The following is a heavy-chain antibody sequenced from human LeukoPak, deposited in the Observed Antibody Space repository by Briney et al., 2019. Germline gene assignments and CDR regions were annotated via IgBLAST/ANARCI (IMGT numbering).Heavy chain of an antibody. CDR1: GYTFTSYD. J-gene: IGHJ4*02. CDR2: MNPNSGNT. V-gene: IGHV1-8*03. D-gene: IGHD3-3*01. Sequence: GASVKVSCKASGYTFTSYDINWVRQATGQGLEWMGWMNPNSGNTGYAQKFQGRVTITRNTSISTAYMELSSLRSEDTAVYYCAKNDDFWSGWVDYWGQGTLVTVSS. CDR3: AKNDDFWSGWVDY.